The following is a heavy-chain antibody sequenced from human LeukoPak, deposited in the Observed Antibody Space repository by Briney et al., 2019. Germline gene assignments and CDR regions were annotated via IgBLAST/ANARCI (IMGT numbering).Heavy chain of an antibody. D-gene: IGHD6-6*01. CDR2: ISYDGSNK. J-gene: IGHJ6*03. V-gene: IGHV3-30-3*01. CDR3: ARHPTLSIAARPNYYYYYMDV. CDR1: GFTFSSYA. Sequence: GGSLRLSCAASGFTFSSYAMHWVRQAPGKGLEWVAVISYDGSNKYYADSVKGRFTISRDNAKNSLYLQMNSLRAEDTAVYYCARHPTLSIAARPNYYYYYMDVWGKGTTVTVSS.